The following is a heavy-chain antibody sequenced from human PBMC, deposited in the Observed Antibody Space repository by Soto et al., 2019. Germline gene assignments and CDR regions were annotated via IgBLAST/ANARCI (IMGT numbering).Heavy chain of an antibody. D-gene: IGHD3-22*01. CDR1: GGSVSSGSYY. CDR3: ARDNYYDSSGYRLFDY. Sequence: ASETLSLTCTVSGGSVSSGSYYWSWIRQPPGKGLEWIGYIYYSGSTNYNPSLKSRVTISVDTSKNQFSLKLSSVTAADTAVYYCARDNYYDSSGYRLFDYWGQGTLVTVSS. J-gene: IGHJ4*02. V-gene: IGHV4-61*01. CDR2: IYYSGST.